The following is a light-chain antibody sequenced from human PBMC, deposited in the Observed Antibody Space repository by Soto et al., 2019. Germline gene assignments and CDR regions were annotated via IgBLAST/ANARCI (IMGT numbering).Light chain of an antibody. CDR1: QSVSNNY. CDR3: QQYNSYS. J-gene: IGKJ1*01. V-gene: IGKV3-20*01. CDR2: DAS. Sequence: EIVLTHSPGTLSLSPGERATLSCRASQSVSNNYLAWYQQKPGQAPRLVIYDASSRAAGIPDRFSGSGSGTEFTLTISGLQPDDFATYYCQQYNSYSFGQGTKVDIK.